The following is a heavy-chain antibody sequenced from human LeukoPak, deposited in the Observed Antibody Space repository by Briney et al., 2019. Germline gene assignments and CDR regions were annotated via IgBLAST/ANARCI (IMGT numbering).Heavy chain of an antibody. J-gene: IGHJ6*02. CDR2: IGPSGSPI. CDR3: ARGHYGLDV. Sequence: GGSLRLSCLASGYTFSDYYMSWIRQAPGKGLDWVSYIGPSGSPIYYADSVKGRFTISRDNAKNSVFLQMNSLRAEDTVVYYCARGHYGLDVWGQGTTVTVSS. CDR1: GYTFSDYY. V-gene: IGHV3-11*01.